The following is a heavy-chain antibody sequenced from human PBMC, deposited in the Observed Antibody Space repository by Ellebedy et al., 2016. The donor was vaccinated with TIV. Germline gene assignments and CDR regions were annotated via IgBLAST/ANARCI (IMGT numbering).Heavy chain of an antibody. CDR1: GFTFSDFW. J-gene: IGHJ1*01. CDR2: IKDDGSEK. Sequence: GESLKISCRVSGFTFSDFWMTWVRLPPGQGLEWVANIKDDGSEKHYLDSVEGRFIVSRDNVKNALYLDMSDLRTEDTATYFCAREYYGDYVNDHWGQGTVVTVSS. CDR3: AREYYGDYVNDH. D-gene: IGHD4-17*01. V-gene: IGHV3-7*03.